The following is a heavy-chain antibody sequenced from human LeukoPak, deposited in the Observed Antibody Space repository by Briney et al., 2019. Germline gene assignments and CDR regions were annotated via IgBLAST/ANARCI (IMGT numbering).Heavy chain of an antibody. CDR1: GFTFSTYS. Sequence: GGSLRLSCAASGFTFSTYSMNWVRQAPGKGLEWVSSISRSSDYIYYADSVKGRFTISRDNAKNSLYLQMNSLRAEDTAVYYCANAPLVGATTGWFDPWGQGTLVTVSS. J-gene: IGHJ5*02. V-gene: IGHV3-21*01. CDR3: ANAPLVGATTGWFDP. CDR2: ISRSSDYI. D-gene: IGHD1-26*01.